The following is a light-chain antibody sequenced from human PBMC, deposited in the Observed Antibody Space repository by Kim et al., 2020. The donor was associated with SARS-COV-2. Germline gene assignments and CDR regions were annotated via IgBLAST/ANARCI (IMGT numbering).Light chain of an antibody. CDR2: DVT. V-gene: IGLV2-14*03. J-gene: IGLJ2*01. CDR1: SSDVGGYNY. Sequence: QSVLTQPASVSGSPGQSITISCTGTSSDVGGYNYVSWYQQHPDKAPKLMIYDVTNRPSGVSNRFSGSKSGNTSSLTISGRQAEDEADYYCTSYTGSSTVVFGGGTQLTV. CDR3: TSYTGSSTVV.